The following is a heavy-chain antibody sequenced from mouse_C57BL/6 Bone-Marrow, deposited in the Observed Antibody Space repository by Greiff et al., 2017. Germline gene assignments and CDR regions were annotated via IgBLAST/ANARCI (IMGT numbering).Heavy chain of an antibody. CDR2: IYPNNGGT. Sequence: EVQLQQSGPELVKPGASVKISCKASGYTFTDYCMTWVKQSPGQGLEWIGDIYPNNGGTSYNQKFKGKATLTVDKSSSTAYMELRSLTSEDSAVYYCAREGYYAMDYWGQGTSVTVAS. V-gene: IGHV1-26*01. CDR3: AREGYYAMDY. CDR1: GYTFTDYC. J-gene: IGHJ4*01.